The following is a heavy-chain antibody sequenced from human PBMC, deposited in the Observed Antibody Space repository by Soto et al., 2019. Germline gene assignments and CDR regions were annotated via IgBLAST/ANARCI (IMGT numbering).Heavy chain of an antibody. J-gene: IGHJ3*02. CDR3: AKSGDNMIVVVNDAFDI. V-gene: IGHV3-23*01. D-gene: IGHD3-22*01. CDR1: GLTFSGYA. Sequence: PGGSLRLSCAAYGLTFSGYAMSWVRQAPGKGLEWVSAISRSGGSTYYAASVKGLFIFARDTSKHTLYLQMTGMRAEDTAVYYCAKSGDNMIVVVNDAFDIWGQGTTVTVSS. CDR2: ISRSGGST.